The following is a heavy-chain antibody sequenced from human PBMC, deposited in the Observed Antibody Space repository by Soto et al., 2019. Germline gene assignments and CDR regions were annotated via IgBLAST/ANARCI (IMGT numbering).Heavy chain of an antibody. Sequence: QVQLVESGGGVVQPGRSLRLSCAASGFTFSAYGIHWVRQAPGKGLEWVATISFDSRDKLYVDSMNGRLTISRENSRNTVYLQMDSLRAEDTAVYHCARVCGGDRGNAFDVWGQGTVVAVSP. CDR1: GFTFSAYG. D-gene: IGHD2-21*02. V-gene: IGHV3-33*05. CDR3: ARVCGGDRGNAFDV. CDR2: ISFDSRDK. J-gene: IGHJ3*01.